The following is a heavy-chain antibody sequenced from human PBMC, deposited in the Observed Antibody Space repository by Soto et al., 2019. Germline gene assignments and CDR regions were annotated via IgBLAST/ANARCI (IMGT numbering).Heavy chain of an antibody. D-gene: IGHD3-22*01. CDR2: IIPIFGTA. V-gene: IGHV1-69*13. CDR3: ARSHDSSGYYFYYFDY. Sequence: GASVKVSCKASGGTFSSYTISWVRQAPGQGLEWMGGIIPIFGTANYAQKFQGRVTITADESTSTAYMELSSLRSEDTAVYYCARSHDSSGYYFYYFDYWGQGTLVTVSS. CDR1: GGTFSSYT. J-gene: IGHJ4*02.